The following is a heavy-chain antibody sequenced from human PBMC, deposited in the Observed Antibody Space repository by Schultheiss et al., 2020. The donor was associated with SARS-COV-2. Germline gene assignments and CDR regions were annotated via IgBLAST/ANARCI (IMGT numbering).Heavy chain of an antibody. CDR1: GYTFTSYA. D-gene: IGHD6-19*01. Sequence: ASVKVSCKASGYTFTSYAMHWVRQAPGQRLEWMGRINPNSGVTNYAQKFQGRVTMTRDTSISTAYMELSRLRSDDTAVYYCAREIIAVAGIDYWGQGTLVTVSS. J-gene: IGHJ4*02. CDR2: INPNSGVT. CDR3: AREIIAVAGIDY. V-gene: IGHV1-2*06.